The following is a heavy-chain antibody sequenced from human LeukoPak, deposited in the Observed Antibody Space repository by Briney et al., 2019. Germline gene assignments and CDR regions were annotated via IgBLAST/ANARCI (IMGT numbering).Heavy chain of an antibody. V-gene: IGHV3-30*18. J-gene: IGHJ4*02. Sequence: PGRSLRLSCAASGFTFSSYGMHWVRQAPGKGLEWVAVISYDGSNKYYADSVKGRFTISRDNSKNTLYLQMNSLRAEDTAVYYCAKAGIVGATTYFDYWGQGTLVTVSS. CDR3: AKAGIVGATTYFDY. CDR1: GFTFSSYG. D-gene: IGHD1-26*01. CDR2: ISYDGSNK.